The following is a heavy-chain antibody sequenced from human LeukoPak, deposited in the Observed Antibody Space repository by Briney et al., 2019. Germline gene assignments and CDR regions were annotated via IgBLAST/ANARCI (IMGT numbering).Heavy chain of an antibody. V-gene: IGHV3-21*01. J-gene: IGHJ3*02. CDR1: GFTFSSYS. CDR3: ARVLAGATRGAFDI. CDR2: ISSSSSYI. D-gene: IGHD1-26*01. Sequence: GGSLRLSCASTGFTFSSYSMNWVREAPGKGLEWVSSISSSSSYIYYADSVKGRSTISRDNAKNSLYLQMNSLRAEDTAVYYCARVLAGATRGAFDIWGQGTMVTVSS.